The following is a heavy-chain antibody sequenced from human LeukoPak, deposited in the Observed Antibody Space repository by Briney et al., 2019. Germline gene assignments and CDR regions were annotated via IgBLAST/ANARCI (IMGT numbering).Heavy chain of an antibody. CDR1: GDSVSSNSAA. D-gene: IGHD2-2*01. V-gene: IGHV6-1*01. CDR2: TYYRSKWYN. Sequence: SQTLSLTCAISGDSVSSNSAAWNWIRQSPSRGLEWLGRTYYRSKWYNDYAVSVKSRITINPDTSKNQFSLKLSSVTAADTAVYYCARENYCSSTSCFYYWGQGTLVTVSS. J-gene: IGHJ4*02. CDR3: ARENYCSSTSCFYY.